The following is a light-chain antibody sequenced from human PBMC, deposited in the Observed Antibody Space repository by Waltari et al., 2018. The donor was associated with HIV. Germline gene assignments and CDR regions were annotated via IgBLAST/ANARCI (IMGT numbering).Light chain of an antibody. CDR1: SSNVGNNA. CDR2: YDD. J-gene: IGLJ2*01. Sequence: VLTQPPSVSEAPRQRVTISCSGSSSNVGNNAVNWYQQLPGKPPKLLIYYDDLLASGVSDRFSGSKSGTSASLAISGLQSEDESDYYCAAWDDSLNGVVFGGGTKLTVL. V-gene: IGLV1-36*01. CDR3: AAWDDSLNGVV.